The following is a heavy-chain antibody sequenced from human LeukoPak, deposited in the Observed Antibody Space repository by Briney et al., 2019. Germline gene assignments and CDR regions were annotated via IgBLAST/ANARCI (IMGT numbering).Heavy chain of an antibody. CDR2: IYYSGST. CDR1: GGSITSSSYY. V-gene: IGHV4-39*07. J-gene: IGHJ4*02. CDR3: ARVPYYYDQYFDY. Sequence: PSETLSLTCTVSGGSITSSSYYWGCIRQPPGKGLEWIGSIYYSGSTYYNPSLKSRVTISVDTSKNQFSLKLSSVTAADTAVYYCARVPYYYDQYFDYWGQGTLVTVSS. D-gene: IGHD3-22*01.